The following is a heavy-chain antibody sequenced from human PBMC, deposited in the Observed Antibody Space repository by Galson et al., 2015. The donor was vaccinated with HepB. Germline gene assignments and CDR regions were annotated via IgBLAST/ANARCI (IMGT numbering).Heavy chain of an antibody. J-gene: IGHJ6*02. Sequence: SLRLSCAASGFTFSDYYMSWIRQAPGKGLELVSYISSSSSYTNYADSVKGRFTISRDNAKNSLYLQMNSLRAEDTAVYYCAREKGQPGGYYYGMDVWGQGTTVTVSS. CDR1: GFTFSDYY. CDR2: ISSSSSYT. CDR3: AREKGQPGGYYYGMDV. D-gene: IGHD3-10*01. V-gene: IGHV3-11*06.